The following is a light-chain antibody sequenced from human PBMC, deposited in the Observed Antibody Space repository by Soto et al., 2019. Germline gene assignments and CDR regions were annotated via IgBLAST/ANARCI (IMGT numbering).Light chain of an antibody. CDR1: SNNY. J-gene: IGLJ2*01. Sequence: QSALTQPRSVSGSPGQSVTISCTGISNNYVSWYQQHPGKVPKVVVYDVTLRPSGVSDRFSGSRSGNTASLAISGLRAEDEADYYCCSYSGTYTEVAFGRGTKVTVL. CDR2: DVT. CDR3: CSYSGTYTEVA. V-gene: IGLV2-11*01.